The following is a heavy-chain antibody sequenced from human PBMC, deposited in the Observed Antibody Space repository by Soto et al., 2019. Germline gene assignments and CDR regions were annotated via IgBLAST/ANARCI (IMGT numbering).Heavy chain of an antibody. Sequence: QVQLVQSGAEVKRPGSSVKVACKASGGTFSSYAISWVLQAPGQGLEWMGGIIPIFGTPNYAQKFQGRFTITADESTSTAYMELSSLRSEDTAVYYCARHVPAAGYYYGMDVWGQGTTVTVSS. V-gene: IGHV1-69*12. J-gene: IGHJ6*02. CDR2: IIPIFGTP. CDR1: GGTFSSYA. CDR3: ARHVPAAGYYYGMDV. D-gene: IGHD2-2*01.